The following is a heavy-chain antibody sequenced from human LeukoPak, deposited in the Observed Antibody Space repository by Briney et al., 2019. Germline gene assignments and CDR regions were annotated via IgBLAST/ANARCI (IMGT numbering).Heavy chain of an antibody. CDR3: AKIISRIAVAGTFDY. D-gene: IGHD6-19*01. V-gene: IGHV3-23*01. CDR1: GFTFSSYA. CDR2: ISGSGGST. Sequence: GGSLRLSCAASGFTFSSYAMSWVRQAPGKGLEWVSAISGSGGSTYYADSVKGRFTISRDNSKNTLYLQMNSLRAEDTAVYYRAKIISRIAVAGTFDYWGQGTLVTVSS. J-gene: IGHJ4*02.